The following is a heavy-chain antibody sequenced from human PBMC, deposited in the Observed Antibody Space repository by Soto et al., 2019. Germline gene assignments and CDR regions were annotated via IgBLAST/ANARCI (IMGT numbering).Heavy chain of an antibody. J-gene: IGHJ4*02. CDR2: IQSDGRST. CDR3: AREKAVAGTTFDY. V-gene: IGHV3-74*01. D-gene: IGHD6-19*01. Sequence: EVQLVESGGGSVQPGGSLRLSCAASGFSLSSYCMHWVRQVPGKGLVWVSRIQSDGRSTNYADSVKGRFTISKDNAKNTLYLQMDSLRVEDTAVYYCAREKAVAGTTFDYWGQGTLVTVSS. CDR1: GFSLSSYC.